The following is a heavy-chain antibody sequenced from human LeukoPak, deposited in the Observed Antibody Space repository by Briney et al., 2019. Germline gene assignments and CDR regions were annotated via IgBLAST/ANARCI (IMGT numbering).Heavy chain of an antibody. CDR3: ARASNIAALSD. J-gene: IGHJ4*02. V-gene: IGHV1-69*04. CDR1: GGTFSSYA. Sequence: ASVKVSCKASGGTFSSYAISWVRQAPGQGLEWMGRIIPILGIANYAQKFQGRVTITADKSTSTAYMELSSLRSGDTAVYYCARASNIAALSDWGQGTLVTVSS. CDR2: IIPILGIA. D-gene: IGHD6-6*01.